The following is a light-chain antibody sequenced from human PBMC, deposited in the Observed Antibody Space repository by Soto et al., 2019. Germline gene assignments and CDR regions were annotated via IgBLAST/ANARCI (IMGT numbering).Light chain of an antibody. CDR2: DAS. J-gene: IGKJ4*01. CDR3: QQRINWPPT. CDR1: QSVSSD. V-gene: IGKV3-11*01. Sequence: EIVLTQSPDTLSLSPGERATLSCRASQSVSSDLAWYQQKPGQAPRLLIYDASNRATGVPARFSGSGSGTDLTVTISSLEPEDCAVYYCQQRINWPPTFGGGTRVEIK.